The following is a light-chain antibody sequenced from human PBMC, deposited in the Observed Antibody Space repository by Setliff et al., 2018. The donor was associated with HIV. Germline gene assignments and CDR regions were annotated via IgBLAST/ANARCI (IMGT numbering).Light chain of an antibody. V-gene: IGLV2-14*01. CDR1: SSDVGGYNY. Sequence: QSALTQPASVSGSPGQSITISCTGTSSDVGGYNYVSWYQQHPGKAPKLMISDVSKRPSGVSSRFSGSKSGNTASLTISGLQTEDEADYYCSSYAGSSTLGHVFGTGTKVTVL. J-gene: IGLJ1*01. CDR2: DVS. CDR3: SSYAGSSTLGHV.